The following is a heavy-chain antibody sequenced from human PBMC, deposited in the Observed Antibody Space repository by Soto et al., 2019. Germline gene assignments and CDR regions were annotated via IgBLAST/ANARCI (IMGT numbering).Heavy chain of an antibody. CDR1: GGSISSYY. CDR3: ARVRACSGGSCYLRQDAFDI. Sequence: SETLSLTCTVSGGSISSYYWSWIRQPPGKGLEWIGYIYYSGSTNYNPSLKSRVTISVDTSKNQFSLKLSSVTAADTAVYYCARVRACSGGSCYLRQDAFDIWGQGTMVTVSS. J-gene: IGHJ3*02. CDR2: IYYSGST. D-gene: IGHD2-15*01. V-gene: IGHV4-59*08.